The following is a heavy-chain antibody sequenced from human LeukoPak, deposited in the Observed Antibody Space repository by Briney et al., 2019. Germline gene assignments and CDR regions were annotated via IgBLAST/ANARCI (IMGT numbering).Heavy chain of an antibody. CDR2: INHSGST. Sequence: SETLSLTCAVYGGSFSGYYWGWIRQPPGKGREWSGEINHSGSTNYNPSLKSRVTISVDPSKNQFSLKLSSVTAADTAVYYCARTKAPVTRHFDYWGQGTLVTVSS. V-gene: IGHV4-34*01. J-gene: IGHJ4*02. CDR3: ARTKAPVTRHFDY. CDR1: GGSFSGYY.